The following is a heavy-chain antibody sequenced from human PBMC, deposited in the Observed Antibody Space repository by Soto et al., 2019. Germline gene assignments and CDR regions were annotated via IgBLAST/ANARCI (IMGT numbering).Heavy chain of an antibody. CDR1: GGSISSDY. J-gene: IGHJ3*02. V-gene: IGHV4-59*01. CDR2: IYYSGST. CDR3: ATGYYYDSSGYCSAFDI. D-gene: IGHD3-22*01. Sequence: SSETLSLTCTVSGGSISSDYWSWIRQPPGKGLEWIGYIYYSGSTNYNPSLKSRVTISVDTSKNQLSLKLNSVTAADTAVSYGATGYYYDSSGYCSAFDIWGQGTRGT.